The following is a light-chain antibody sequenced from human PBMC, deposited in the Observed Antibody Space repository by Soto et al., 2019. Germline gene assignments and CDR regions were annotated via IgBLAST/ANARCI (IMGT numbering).Light chain of an antibody. CDR1: SSDVGASNF. J-gene: IGLJ3*02. V-gene: IGLV2-14*01. CDR2: DVN. Sequence: QSVLTQPASVSGSPGQSIIISCTGTSSDVGASNFVSWYHQHPGQAPKLIIYDVNKRPSGISIRFSGSKSGDTATLTISGIQSEEEADYYCISYKSDARVFGGGTKVTVL. CDR3: ISYKSDARV.